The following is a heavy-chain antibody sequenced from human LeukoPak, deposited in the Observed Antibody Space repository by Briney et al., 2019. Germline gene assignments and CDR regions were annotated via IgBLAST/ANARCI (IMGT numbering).Heavy chain of an antibody. J-gene: IGHJ3*01. CDR1: GFIFSDYA. CDR2: IWNDGSNT. D-gene: IGHD1-26*01. CDR3: ARDNAGLVKHLDAFDL. Sequence: PGGSLRLSCAASGFIFSDYALHWVRQAPGKGLEWVAVIWNDGSNTYYGDSVKGLFTISRDNSKNTVYLQMNSLRAEDTAVYYCARDNAGLVKHLDAFDLWGQGTMVTVAS. V-gene: IGHV3-33*01.